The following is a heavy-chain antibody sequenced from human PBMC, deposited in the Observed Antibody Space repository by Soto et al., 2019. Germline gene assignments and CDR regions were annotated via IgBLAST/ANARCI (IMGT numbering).Heavy chain of an antibody. CDR2: ISGSSSYI. J-gene: IGHJ4*02. D-gene: IGHD3-3*01. CDR1: GFTFSRYS. V-gene: IGHV3-21*01. CDR3: ARDFRNYDFWSGYYDY. Sequence: LRLSCAASGFTFSRYSMNWVRQAPGKGLEWVSSISGSSSYIYYADSVKGRFTISRDNAKNSLHLQMNSLRAEDTAVYYCARDFRNYDFWSGYYDYWGQGALVTVSS.